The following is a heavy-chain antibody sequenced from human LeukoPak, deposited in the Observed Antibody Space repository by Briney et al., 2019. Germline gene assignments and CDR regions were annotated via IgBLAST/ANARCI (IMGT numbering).Heavy chain of an antibody. CDR1: GGSISSSSYY. CDR3: ARDRGITMIVVGPRWFDP. CDR2: IYYSGST. V-gene: IGHV4-39*07. J-gene: IGHJ5*02. Sequence: PSETLSLTCTVSGGSISSSSYYWGWIRQPPGKGLEWIGSIYYSGSTYYNPSLKRRVTISVDTSKNQFSLKLSSVTAADTAVYYCARDRGITMIVVGPRWFDPWGQGTLVTVSS. D-gene: IGHD3-22*01.